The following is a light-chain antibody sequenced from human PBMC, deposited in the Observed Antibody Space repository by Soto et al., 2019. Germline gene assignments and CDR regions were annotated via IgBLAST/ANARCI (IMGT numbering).Light chain of an antibody. CDR1: QSGSTN. CDR3: QQYSISPS. V-gene: IGKV3-15*01. J-gene: IGKJ5*01. Sequence: ELLLTQSPTTLSVSPGARATLSCRASQSGSTNLAWYQQKPGQVPSLLIYGASTRASGIPARFSGSGSGTEFTLTIGSLQSEDFAVYYCQQYSISPSFGQATRLELK. CDR2: GAS.